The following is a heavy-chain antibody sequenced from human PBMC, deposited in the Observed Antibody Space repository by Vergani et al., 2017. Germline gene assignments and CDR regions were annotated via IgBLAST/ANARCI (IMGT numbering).Heavy chain of an antibody. J-gene: IGHJ4*02. D-gene: IGHD3-10*01. Sequence: ESGPGLVKPSETLSLTCTVSGGSISSYYWSWIRQPPGKGLEWLALIDWDDDKYYSTSLKTRLTISKDTSKNQVVLTMTNMDPVDTATYYCARIPYYYGSGSYYNPPYYFDYWGQGTLVTVSS. CDR2: IDWDDDK. CDR3: ARIPYYYGSGSYYNPPYYFDY. CDR1: GGSISSYY. V-gene: IGHV2-70*18.